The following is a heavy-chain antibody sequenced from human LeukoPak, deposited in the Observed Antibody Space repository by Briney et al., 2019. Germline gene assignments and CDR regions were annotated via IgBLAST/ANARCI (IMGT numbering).Heavy chain of an antibody. CDR2: IRYDGSNK. CDR3: AKDDGYCSSTSCLKSHLDD. V-gene: IGHV3-30*02. J-gene: IGHJ4*02. CDR1: GFTFSSHG. D-gene: IGHD2-2*01. Sequence: GGSLRLSCVASGFTFSSHGMHWIRQAPGKGLEWVAFIRYDGSNKYYADSVKGRFTISRDNSKNTQYLQMNSLRAEDTAVYYCAKDDGYCSSTSCLKSHLDDWGQGTLVTVSS.